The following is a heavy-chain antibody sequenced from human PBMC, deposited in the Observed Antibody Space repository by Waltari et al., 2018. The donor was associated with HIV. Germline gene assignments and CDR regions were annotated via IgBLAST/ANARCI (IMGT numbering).Heavy chain of an antibody. CDR1: GCDFSQPW. CDR3: TTDKSWSPDY. Sequence: EVRLVDSGGGLLKPGGSHILPCKASGCDFSQPWMSWVRQAPGKGLEWLGRIKRKIDGGTADYTESVQGRFSISRDDSKNTVYLEMNSLKIEDTAVYYCTTDKSWSPDYWGQGTLVTVSS. J-gene: IGHJ4*02. D-gene: IGHD3-10*01. CDR2: IKRKIDGGTA. V-gene: IGHV3-15*01.